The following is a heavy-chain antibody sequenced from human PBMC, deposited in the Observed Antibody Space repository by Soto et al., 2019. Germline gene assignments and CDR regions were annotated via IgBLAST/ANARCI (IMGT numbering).Heavy chain of an antibody. J-gene: IGHJ3*02. CDR3: ARAPPGEDAFDI. CDR1: GFSLRTSGMR. V-gene: IGHV2-70*04. CDR2: IDWDDDK. D-gene: IGHD3-10*01. Sequence: SCPTLVNPTQTLTLTCTFSGFSLRTSGMRXNWIRQPPGKALEWLARIDWDDDKFYSTSLKTRLTISKDTSKNQVVLTMTNMDPVDTATYYCARAPPGEDAFDIWGQGTLVTVSS.